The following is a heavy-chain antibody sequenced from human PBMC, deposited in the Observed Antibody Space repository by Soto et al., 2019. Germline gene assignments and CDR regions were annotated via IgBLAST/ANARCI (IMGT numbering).Heavy chain of an antibody. CDR3: VKDAAGAFDF. J-gene: IGHJ4*02. CDR2: ISYDGNTE. D-gene: IGHD6-25*01. CDR1: GFAFSSYA. Sequence: ESGGDMVQPGRSLRLSCAASGFAFSSYAIHWVRQGPGKGLDWIAKISYDGNTEDYADSVKGRFTVSRDNAKKMLYLQMSSLRGDDTATYYCVKDAAGAFDFWGQGTVVTVSS. V-gene: IGHV3-30*18.